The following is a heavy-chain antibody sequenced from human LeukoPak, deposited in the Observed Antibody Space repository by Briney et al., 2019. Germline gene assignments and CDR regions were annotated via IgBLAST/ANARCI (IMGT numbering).Heavy chain of an antibody. CDR1: GFTFSSYA. CDR3: ARDKLVQLDYFDY. J-gene: IGHJ4*02. V-gene: IGHV3-30*04. Sequence: GSLRLSCAASGFTFSSYAMHWVRQAPGKGLEWVAVISYDGSNKYYADSVKGRFTISRDNSKNTQYLQMNSLRAEDTAVYYCARDKLVQLDYFDYWGQGTLVTVSS. D-gene: IGHD5-18*01. CDR2: ISYDGSNK.